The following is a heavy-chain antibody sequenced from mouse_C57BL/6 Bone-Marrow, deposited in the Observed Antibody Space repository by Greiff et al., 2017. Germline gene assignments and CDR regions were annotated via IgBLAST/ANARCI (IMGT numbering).Heavy chain of an antibody. CDR3: ARDLLWSFDY. J-gene: IGHJ2*01. V-gene: IGHV3-6*01. Sequence: EVQLQQSGPGLVKPSQSLSLTCSVTGYSITSGYYWNWIRQPPGNKLEWMGYISYDGSNNYNPSLKNRISFTRDTSKNQFFLKLNSVTTEDTATYYCARDLLWSFDYWGKGTTLTVSS. CDR1: GYSITSGYY. D-gene: IGHD2-10*01. CDR2: ISYDGSN.